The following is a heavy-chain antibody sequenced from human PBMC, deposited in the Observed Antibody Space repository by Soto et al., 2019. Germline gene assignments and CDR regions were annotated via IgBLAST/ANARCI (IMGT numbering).Heavy chain of an antibody. D-gene: IGHD3-9*01. CDR1: GGSVTSYY. Sequence: SETLSLTCTVSGGSVTSYYWSWIRQPPGKGMEWIGYLYYSGSTSYNPSLKSRVTMSVDMSKNQFSLTLTSVTAADTAVYYCARVRWLSEYDILTGYYIFDQWGRGTLVTVSS. CDR3: ARVRWLSEYDILTGYYIFDQ. CDR2: LYYSGST. V-gene: IGHV4-59*02. J-gene: IGHJ4*02.